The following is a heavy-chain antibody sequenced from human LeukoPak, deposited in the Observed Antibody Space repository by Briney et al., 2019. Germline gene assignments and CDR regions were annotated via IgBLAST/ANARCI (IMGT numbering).Heavy chain of an antibody. D-gene: IGHD1-26*01. CDR1: GGSISSYY. CDR3: AAGLVGAIDY. V-gene: IGHV4-59*08. Sequence: SETLSLTCTVSGGSISSYYWSWIRQPPGKGLEWIGYIYYSGSTNYNPSLKSRVTISVDTSKNQFSLKLSSVTAADTAVYYCAAGLVGAIDYWGQGTLVTVSS. J-gene: IGHJ4*02. CDR2: IYYSGST.